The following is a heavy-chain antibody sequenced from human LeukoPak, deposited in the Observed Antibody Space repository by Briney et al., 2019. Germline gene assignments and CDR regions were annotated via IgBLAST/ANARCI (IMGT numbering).Heavy chain of an antibody. J-gene: IGHJ5*02. V-gene: IGHV4-59*01. CDR2: IYYSGST. CDR1: GDSISSYY. CDR3: ARVYCSGGSCLDP. Sequence: PSETLSLTCTVSGDSISSYYWSWVRQPPGRGMGWVGYIYYSGSTNYNPSLKSRVTISVETSKNQFAVKRSSVTAADTAVSYCARVYCSGGSCLDPWGQGTLVTVSS. D-gene: IGHD2-15*01.